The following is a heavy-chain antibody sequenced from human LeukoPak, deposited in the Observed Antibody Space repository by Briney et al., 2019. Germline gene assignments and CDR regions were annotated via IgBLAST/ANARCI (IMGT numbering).Heavy chain of an antibody. Sequence: GGSLRLSCAASGFTFSSYSMNWVRQAPGKGLEWVSYISSGSSTIYYADSVKGRFTISRDNAKNSLYLQMNSLRAEDTAVYYCAKANKESFDYWGQGTLVTVSS. CDR3: AKANKESFDY. V-gene: IGHV3-48*01. CDR1: GFTFSSYS. D-gene: IGHD2-8*01. CDR2: ISSGSSTI. J-gene: IGHJ4*02.